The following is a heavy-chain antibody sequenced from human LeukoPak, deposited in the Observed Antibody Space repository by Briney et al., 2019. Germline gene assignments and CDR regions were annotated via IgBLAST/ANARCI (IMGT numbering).Heavy chain of an antibody. D-gene: IGHD3-3*01. J-gene: IGHJ4*02. Sequence: PGGSLRLSCAASGFTLRTYAMSWVREAPGKGLEWGSAISGSDGSTYYADSVKGRFTISRDNSKNTLYLQMNSLRAEDTAVYYCAKDRGLRFLEWFFDYWGQGTLVTVSS. CDR3: AKDRGLRFLEWFFDY. CDR1: GFTLRTYA. V-gene: IGHV3-23*01. CDR2: ISGSDGST.